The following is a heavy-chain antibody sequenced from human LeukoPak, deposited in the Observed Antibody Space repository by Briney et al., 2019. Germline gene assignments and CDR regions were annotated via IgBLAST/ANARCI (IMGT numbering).Heavy chain of an antibody. CDR2: ISAYNGNT. CDR1: GNTFNSYG. CDR3: ARGAQSVLLWFGELFPHYYMDV. V-gene: IGHV1-18*01. J-gene: IGHJ6*03. D-gene: IGHD3-10*01. Sequence: GASVKVSCKASGNTFNSYGISRVRQAPGQGLEWMGWISAYNGNTNYAQKLQGRVTMTTDTSTSTAYMELRSLRSDDTAVYYCARGAQSVLLWFGELFPHYYMDVWGKGTTVTISS.